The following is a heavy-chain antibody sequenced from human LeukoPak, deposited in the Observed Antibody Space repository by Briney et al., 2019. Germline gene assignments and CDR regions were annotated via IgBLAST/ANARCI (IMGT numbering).Heavy chain of an antibody. D-gene: IGHD2-15*01. CDR3: ARSPGYSYGMDV. V-gene: IGHV3-30*09. CDR1: GFTFSSYA. Sequence: RGSLRLSCAASGFTFSSYAMHWVRQAPGKGLEWVAVISYDGSNKYYADSVKGRFAISRDNSKNTLYLQMNSLRAEDTAVYCCARSPGYSYGMDVWGQGTTVTVSS. CDR2: ISYDGSNK. J-gene: IGHJ6*02.